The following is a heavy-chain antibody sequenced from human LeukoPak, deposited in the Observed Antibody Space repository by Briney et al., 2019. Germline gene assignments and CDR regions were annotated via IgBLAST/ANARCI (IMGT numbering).Heavy chain of an antibody. V-gene: IGHV3-53*01. J-gene: IGHJ4*02. D-gene: IGHD5-12*01. CDR2: IYSGGST. CDR3: ARGAGYNYPYYFDY. CDR1: GFTVSSNY. Sequence: GESLRLSCAASGFTVSSNYMSWVRQAPGKGLEWVSVIYSGGSTYYADSVKGRFTISRDNSKNTLYLQMNSLRAEDTAVYYCARGAGYNYPYYFDYWGQGTLVTVSS.